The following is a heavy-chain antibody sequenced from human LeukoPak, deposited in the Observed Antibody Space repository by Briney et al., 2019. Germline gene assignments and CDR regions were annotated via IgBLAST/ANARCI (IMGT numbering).Heavy chain of an antibody. CDR3: ARGSYYYDSSGYYFDY. D-gene: IGHD3-22*01. CDR2: ISGSGDNT. Sequence: GGSLRLSCAASGFTFSSYAMIWVRQAPGKGLEWVSSISGSGDNTYYADSVKGRFTISRDNSKNSLYLQMNSLRAEDTAVYYCARGSYYYDSSGYYFDYWGQGTLVTVSS. V-gene: IGHV3-23*01. J-gene: IGHJ4*02. CDR1: GFTFSSYA.